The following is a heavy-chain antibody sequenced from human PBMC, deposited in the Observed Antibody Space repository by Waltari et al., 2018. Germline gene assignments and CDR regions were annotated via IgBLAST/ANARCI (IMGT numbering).Heavy chain of an antibody. Sequence: QVQLVQSGAEVKKPGASVKVSCKVSGYTLTELSMHWVRQAPGKGLEWMGGFDPEDGETIYAPKFQGRVTMTEDTSTDTAYMELSSLRSEDTAVYYCATTRMYYDILTGYNYGMDVWGQGTTVTVSS. J-gene: IGHJ6*02. CDR3: ATTRMYYDILTGYNYGMDV. V-gene: IGHV1-24*01. D-gene: IGHD3-9*01. CDR2: FDPEDGET. CDR1: GYTLTELS.